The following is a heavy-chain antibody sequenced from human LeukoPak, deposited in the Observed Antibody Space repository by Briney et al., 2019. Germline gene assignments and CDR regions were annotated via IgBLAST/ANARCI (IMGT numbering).Heavy chain of an antibody. J-gene: IGHJ6*02. CDR1: GYTFTSYA. D-gene: IGHD2-15*01. Sequence: ASVKVSCKASGYTFTSYAMHWVRQAPGQRLEWMGWINAGNGNTKYSQKFQGRVTMTEDTSTDTAYMELSSLRSEDTAVYYCATWRCSGGSCYSLPYYYGMDVWGQGTTVTVSS. V-gene: IGHV1-3*01. CDR2: INAGNGNT. CDR3: ATWRCSGGSCYSLPYYYGMDV.